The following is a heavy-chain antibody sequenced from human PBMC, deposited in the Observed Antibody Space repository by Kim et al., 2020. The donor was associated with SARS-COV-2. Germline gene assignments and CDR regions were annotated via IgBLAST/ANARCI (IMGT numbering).Heavy chain of an antibody. D-gene: IGHD6-13*01. CDR2: ISYDGSNK. Sequence: GGSLRLSCAASGFTFSSYGMHWVRQAPGKGLEWVAVISYDGSNKYYADSVKGRFTISRDNSKNTLYLQMSSLRAEDTDVYYCARGQYSSSWYDAFDIWGHGTMVTVSS. CDR3: ARGQYSSSWYDAFDI. V-gene: IGHV3-33*05. J-gene: IGHJ3*02. CDR1: GFTFSSYG.